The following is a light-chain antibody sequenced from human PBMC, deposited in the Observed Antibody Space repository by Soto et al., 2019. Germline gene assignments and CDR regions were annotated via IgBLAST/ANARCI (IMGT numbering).Light chain of an antibody. Sequence: EIVMTKSPATLSVTPGERATLSCRASQSVSSNLAWYQQKPGQAPRLLIYGASTRATGIPARFSGSGSGTEFTLTISSLQSEDFAVYYCQQYNNWPLLFGGGTKVEIK. CDR2: GAS. V-gene: IGKV3-15*01. CDR3: QQYNNWPLL. CDR1: QSVSSN. J-gene: IGKJ4*01.